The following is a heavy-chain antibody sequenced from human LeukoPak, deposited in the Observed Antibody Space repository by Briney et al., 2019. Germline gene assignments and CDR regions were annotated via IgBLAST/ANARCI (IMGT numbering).Heavy chain of an antibody. D-gene: IGHD1-26*01. V-gene: IGHV3-9*01. Sequence: GGSLRLSCAASGFTFDDYAMHWVRQAPGKGLEWASGISWNSGSIGYADSVKGRFTISRDNAKNSLYLQMNSLRAEDTALYYCAKGDSGSYVDAFDIWGQGTMVTVSS. CDR3: AKGDSGSYVDAFDI. CDR1: GFTFDDYA. J-gene: IGHJ3*02. CDR2: ISWNSGSI.